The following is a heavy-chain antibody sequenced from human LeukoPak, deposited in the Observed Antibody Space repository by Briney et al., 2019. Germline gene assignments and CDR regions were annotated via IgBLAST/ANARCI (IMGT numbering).Heavy chain of an antibody. D-gene: IGHD1-26*01. CDR2: MTSSSSSI. CDR1: GFTLRSYS. CDR3: ASSGSYRFDY. J-gene: IGHJ4*02. V-gene: IGHV3-48*02. Sequence: GSLRLPCAASGFTLRSYSMNWVRQAPGKGLDWISYMTSSSSSIFYADSVKGRFTISRDNAKNSLYLQMNSLRDEDTAVYYCASSGSYRFDYWGQGTLVTVSS.